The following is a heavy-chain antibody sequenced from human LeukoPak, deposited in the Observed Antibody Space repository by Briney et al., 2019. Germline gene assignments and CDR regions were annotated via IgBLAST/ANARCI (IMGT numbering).Heavy chain of an antibody. CDR2: IIPIFGTA. Sequence: SVKVSRKASGGTFSSYAISWVRQAPGQGLEWMGGIIPIFGTANCAQKFQGRVTITADESTSTAYMELSSLRSEDTAVYYCARDSERYYDSSGENYFDYWGQGTLVTVSS. V-gene: IGHV1-69*13. J-gene: IGHJ4*02. CDR1: GGTFSSYA. D-gene: IGHD3-22*01. CDR3: ARDSERYYDSSGENYFDY.